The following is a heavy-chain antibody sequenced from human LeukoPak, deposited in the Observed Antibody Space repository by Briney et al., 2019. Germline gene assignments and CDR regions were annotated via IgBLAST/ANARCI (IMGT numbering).Heavy chain of an antibody. D-gene: IGHD6-13*01. CDR1: GFSLRDGGMC. V-gene: IGHV2-70*11. CDR2: IDWDDDK. CDR3: ARIVLGREQLAPFDY. Sequence: SGPTLVNPTETLTLTCTFSGFSLRDGGMCVSWFRQPPGKALEWLARIDWDDDKYYSTSLKTRLTISKDTSKNQVVLTMTNMDPVDTATYYCARIVLGREQLAPFDYWGQGTLVTVSS. J-gene: IGHJ4*02.